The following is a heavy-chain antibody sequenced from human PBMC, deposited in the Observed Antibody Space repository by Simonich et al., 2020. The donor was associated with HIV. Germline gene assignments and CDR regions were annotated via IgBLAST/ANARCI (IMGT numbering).Heavy chain of an antibody. Sequence: HVQLVQSGAEVKKPGASVKVSCKIYGHTLTELSMHWVRLAPGKGLEWMVWFDPVDGYTIYAQNFQVRVSMTDDTSTESSYMELSSLRSDDTAVYYCATWEVKDYVLTGYTYWYFDLWGRGTLVTVSS. CDR1: GHTLTELS. CDR3: ATWEVKDYVLTGYTYWYFDL. J-gene: IGHJ2*01. D-gene: IGHD3-9*01. CDR2: FDPVDGYT. V-gene: IGHV1-24*01.